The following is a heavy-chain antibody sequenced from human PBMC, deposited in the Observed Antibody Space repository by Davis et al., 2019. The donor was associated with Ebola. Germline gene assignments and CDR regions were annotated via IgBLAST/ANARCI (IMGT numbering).Heavy chain of an antibody. CDR1: GDTFSSYA. V-gene: IGHV1-8*02. CDR3: ASFRVVGATGPGDYYYGMDV. CDR2: MNPNSGNT. D-gene: IGHD1-26*01. J-gene: IGHJ6*02. Sequence: ASVKVSCKASGDTFSSYAISWVRQATGQGLEWMGWMNPNSGNTGYAQKFQGRVTMTRNTSISTAYMELSSLRSEDTAVYYCASFRVVGATGPGDYYYGMDVWGQGTTVTVSS.